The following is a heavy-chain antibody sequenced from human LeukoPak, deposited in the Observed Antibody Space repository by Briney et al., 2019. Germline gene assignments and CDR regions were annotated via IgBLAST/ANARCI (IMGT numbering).Heavy chain of an antibody. CDR1: GYTFTSYG. J-gene: IGHJ6*02. D-gene: IGHD6-19*01. CDR2: ISAYNGNT. V-gene: IGHV1-18*01. CDR3: ARERYSSGWDYFSDYYGMDV. Sequence: EASVKVSCKASGYTFTSYGISWVRQAPGQGLEWMGWISAYNGNTNYAQKLQGRVTMTTDTSTSTAYMELRSLRSDDTAVYYCARERYSSGWDYFSDYYGMDVWGQGTTVTVSS.